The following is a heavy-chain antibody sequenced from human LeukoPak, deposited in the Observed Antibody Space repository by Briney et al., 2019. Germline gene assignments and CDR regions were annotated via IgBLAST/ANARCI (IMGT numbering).Heavy chain of an antibody. Sequence: GASVKFSCKASGGTFSSYAISWVRQAPGQGLEWMGRIIPIFGIANYAQKFQGRVTITADKSTSTAYMELSSLRSEDTAVYYCARAGHYYDSSGTDAFDIWGQGTMVTVSS. CDR3: ARAGHYYDSSGTDAFDI. V-gene: IGHV1-69*04. D-gene: IGHD3-22*01. J-gene: IGHJ3*02. CDR1: GGTFSSYA. CDR2: IIPIFGIA.